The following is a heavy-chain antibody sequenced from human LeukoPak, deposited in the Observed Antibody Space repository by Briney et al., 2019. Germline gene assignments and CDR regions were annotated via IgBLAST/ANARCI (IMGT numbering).Heavy chain of an antibody. CDR3: ATESKRRYYDPTHT. Sequence: ASVKVSCKASGYTFTGYYMHWVRQAPGQGLEWMGWINPNSGGTNYAQKFQGRVTMTRDTSISTAYMELSRLRSDDTAVCYCATESKRRYYDPTHTWGQGTLVTVSS. CDR1: GYTFTGYY. CDR2: INPNSGGT. D-gene: IGHD3-22*01. V-gene: IGHV1-2*02. J-gene: IGHJ4*02.